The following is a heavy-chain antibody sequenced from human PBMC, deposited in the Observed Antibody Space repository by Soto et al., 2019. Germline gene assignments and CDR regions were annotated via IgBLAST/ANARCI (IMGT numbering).Heavy chain of an antibody. CDR1: GFTFSSYS. J-gene: IGHJ5*02. CDR3: VRGLYYYDSSGYYSP. CDR2: ISSSSSYI. Sequence: EVQLVESGGGLVKPGGSLRLSCAASGFTFSSYSMNWVRQAPGKGLEWVSSISSSSSYIYYADSVKGRFTISRDNAKNSLYLQMNSLRAEDPAVYYCVRGLYYYDSSGYYSPWGQGTLVTVSS. D-gene: IGHD3-22*01. V-gene: IGHV3-21*01.